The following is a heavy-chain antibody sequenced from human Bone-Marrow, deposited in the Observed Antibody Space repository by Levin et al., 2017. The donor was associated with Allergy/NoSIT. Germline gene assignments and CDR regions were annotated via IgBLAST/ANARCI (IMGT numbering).Heavy chain of an antibody. CDR3: ARWPYDSSGYAAFDI. V-gene: IGHV4-59*08. J-gene: IGHJ3*02. CDR2: IYYSGST. D-gene: IGHD3-22*01. Sequence: SQTLSLTCTVSGGSISSYYWSWIRQPPGKGLEWIGYIYYSGSTNYNPSLKSRVTISVDTSKNQFSLKLSSVTAADTAVYYCARWPYDSSGYAAFDIWGQGTMVTVSS. CDR1: GGSISSYY.